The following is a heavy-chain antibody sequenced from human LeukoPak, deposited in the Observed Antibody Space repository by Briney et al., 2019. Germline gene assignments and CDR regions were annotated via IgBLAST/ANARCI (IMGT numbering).Heavy chain of an antibody. J-gene: IGHJ5*02. CDR1: GGSISSYY. D-gene: IGHD1-1*01. CDR3: AREGTAGTNLNWFDP. Sequence: SETLSLTCTVSGGSISSYYWSWIRQPPGKGLEWMGYISYSGSTNFNPSLKSRVTISVDTSKNQFSLKLSSVTAADTAVYYCAREGTAGTNLNWFDPWGQGTLVTVSS. V-gene: IGHV4-59*01. CDR2: ISYSGST.